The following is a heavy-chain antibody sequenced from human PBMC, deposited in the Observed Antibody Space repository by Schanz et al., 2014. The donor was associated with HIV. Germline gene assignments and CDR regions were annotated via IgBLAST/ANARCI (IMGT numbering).Heavy chain of an antibody. CDR1: GFTFSSYA. CDR2: ISYDGNDK. J-gene: IGHJ4*02. V-gene: IGHV3-30*03. CDR3: AARYCSGAKCYSLDY. Sequence: QVQLVESGGGVVQPGRSLRLSCAASGFTFSSYALHWVRQAPGKGLEWVALISYDGNDKYYADSVKGRFTISRDNSKNTLFLQMNSLRAEDTAVYHCAARYCSGAKCYSLDYWGRGTLVTVSS. D-gene: IGHD2-15*01.